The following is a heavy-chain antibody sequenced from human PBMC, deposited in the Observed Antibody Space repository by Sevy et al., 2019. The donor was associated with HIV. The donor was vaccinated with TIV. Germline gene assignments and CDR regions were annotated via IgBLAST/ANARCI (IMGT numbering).Heavy chain of an antibody. V-gene: IGHV4-34*01. D-gene: IGHD3-10*01. CDR2: INHSGST. CDR1: GGSFSGYY. Sequence: SETLSLTCAVYGGSFSGYYWSWISQPPGKGLEWIGEINHSGSTNYNPSLKSRVTISVDTSKNQFSLKLSSVTAADTAVYYCARATYYYGSGSYRLKYYYYGMDVWGQGTTVTVSS. CDR3: ARATYYYGSGSYRLKYYYYGMDV. J-gene: IGHJ6*02.